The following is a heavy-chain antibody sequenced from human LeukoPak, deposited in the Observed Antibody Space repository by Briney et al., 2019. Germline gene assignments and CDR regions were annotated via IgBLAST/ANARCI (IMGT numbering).Heavy chain of an antibody. CDR1: GGSISSTTYY. CDR2: IYYSGNT. J-gene: IGHJ3*02. CDR3: ARQGITTNDAFDI. V-gene: IGHV4-39*01. D-gene: IGHD3-10*01. Sequence: PSETLSLTCIVSGGSISSTTYYWGWIRQPPGKRLEWIGSIYYSGNTYYNPSLKSRVTISVDTSKNQFSLKLSSVTAADTAVYYCARQGITTNDAFDIWGQGTMVTVSS.